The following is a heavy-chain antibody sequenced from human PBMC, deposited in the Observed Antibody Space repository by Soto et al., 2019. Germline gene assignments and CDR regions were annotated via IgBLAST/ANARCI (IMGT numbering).Heavy chain of an antibody. CDR3: ARGVYADYSYYFEY. CDR2: IYHYGST. Sequence: SETLSLTCTVSGDSLDSGDSCWSWIRQPPGKGLEWIGYIYHYGSTSYNPSLKSRLIISVDTSKNQFSLKVSSVTGADTAVYYCARGVYADYSYYFEYWGQGALVTVSS. D-gene: IGHD4-17*01. J-gene: IGHJ4*02. V-gene: IGHV4-30-4*01. CDR1: GDSLDSGDSC.